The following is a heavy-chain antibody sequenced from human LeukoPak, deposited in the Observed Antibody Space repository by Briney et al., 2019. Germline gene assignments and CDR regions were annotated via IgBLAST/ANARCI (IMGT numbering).Heavy chain of an antibody. J-gene: IGHJ4*02. CDR3: ARREASSSCFDY. CDR2: IYYSGST. CDR1: GGSISSGDYY. V-gene: IGHV4-30-4*08. Sequence: PSETLSLTCTVSGGSISSGDYYWSWIRQPPGRGLEWIGYIYYSGSTYYNPSLKSRVTISVDTSKNQFSLKVTSVTAADTAVYYCARREASSSCFDYWGQGTLVTVSS.